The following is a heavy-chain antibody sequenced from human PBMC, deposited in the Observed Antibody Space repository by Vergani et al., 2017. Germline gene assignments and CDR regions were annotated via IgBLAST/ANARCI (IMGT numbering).Heavy chain of an antibody. J-gene: IGHJ3*01. Sequence: QVQLVESGGGVVQPGRSLRLSCAASGFTFSSYGMHWVRQAPGKGLEWVAVISYDGSNKYYADSVKGRFTISRDNSKNTLHLQMNSLRAEDTALYYCAREYSSTSGRAFDFWGQGTKVTVSS. D-gene: IGHD2-2*01. CDR3: AREYSSTSGRAFDF. V-gene: IGHV3-30*03. CDR2: ISYDGSNK. CDR1: GFTFSSYG.